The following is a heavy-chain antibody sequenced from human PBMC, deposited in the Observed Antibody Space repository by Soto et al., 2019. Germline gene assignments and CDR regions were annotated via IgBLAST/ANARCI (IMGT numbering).Heavy chain of an antibody. V-gene: IGHV3-33*06. Sequence: GGSLRLSCAASGFSFSTYGMHWVRQAPGKGLEWVASIWYDGSNKYYTDSVKGRFTISRDNSKNTLYLQMSSLRADDTAVYYCVKMICTSGTFSERGIFHYWGQGTLVIVSS. CDR1: GFSFSTYG. D-gene: IGHD5-12*01. CDR2: IWYDGSNK. CDR3: VKMICTSGTFSERGIFHY. J-gene: IGHJ4*02.